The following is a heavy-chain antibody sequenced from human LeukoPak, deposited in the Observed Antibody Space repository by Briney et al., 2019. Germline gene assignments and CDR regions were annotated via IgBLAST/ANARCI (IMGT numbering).Heavy chain of an antibody. Sequence: SVKVPCKASGGTFISYAISWVRQAPGQGLEWMGGIIPIFGTANYAQKFQGRVTITADESTSTAYMELSSLRSEDTAVYYCAGAQQQLVYYFDYWGQGTLVTVSS. CDR1: GGTFISYA. CDR3: AGAQQQLVYYFDY. D-gene: IGHD6-13*01. CDR2: IIPIFGTA. J-gene: IGHJ4*02. V-gene: IGHV1-69*01.